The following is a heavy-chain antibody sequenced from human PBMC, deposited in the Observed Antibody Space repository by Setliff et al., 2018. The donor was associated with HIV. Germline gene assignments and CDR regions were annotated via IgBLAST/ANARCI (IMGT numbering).Heavy chain of an antibody. CDR3: ARQTGLRGYYGSNSLYYFDY. CDR2: IHHTGSA. Sequence: KSSETLSLTCAVSDGSFSDYYWAWIRQAPGKGLEWLGLIHHTGSATYNPSLQSRVAVSVNMPNNQFFLELTSVTAADTAVYYCARQTGLRGYYGSNSLYYFDYWGKGMLVTVSS. CDR1: DGSFSDYY. V-gene: IGHV4-34*01. D-gene: IGHD3-10*01. J-gene: IGHJ4*02.